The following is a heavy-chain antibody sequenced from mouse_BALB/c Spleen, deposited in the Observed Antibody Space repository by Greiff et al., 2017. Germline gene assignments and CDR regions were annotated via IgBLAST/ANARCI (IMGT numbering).Heavy chain of an antibody. CDR2: IWGDGST. CDR3: ARDKNYYAMDY. Sequence: VQLQESGPGLVAPSQSLSITCTVSGFSLTGYGVNWVRQPPGKGLEWLGTIWGDGSTDYNSALKSSLSISKDNSKSQVFLKMNSLQTDDTARYYCARDKNYYAMDYWGQGTSVTVSS. CDR1: GFSLTGYG. J-gene: IGHJ4*01. V-gene: IGHV2-6-7*01.